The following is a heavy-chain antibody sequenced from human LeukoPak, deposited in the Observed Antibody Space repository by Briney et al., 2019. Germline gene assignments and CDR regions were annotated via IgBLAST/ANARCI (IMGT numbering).Heavy chain of an antibody. CDR1: GGSISSYY. J-gene: IGHJ2*01. Sequence: SETLSLTCTVSGGSISSYYWSWIRQPAGKGLEWIGRIYTSGSTNYNPSLKSRVSISVDTSNNQFSLKLNSVTAADTAVYYCARVEMMGTQFLDWYFDLWGRGTLVTVPS. D-gene: IGHD7-27*01. V-gene: IGHV4-4*07. CDR2: IYTSGST. CDR3: ARVEMMGTQFLDWYFDL.